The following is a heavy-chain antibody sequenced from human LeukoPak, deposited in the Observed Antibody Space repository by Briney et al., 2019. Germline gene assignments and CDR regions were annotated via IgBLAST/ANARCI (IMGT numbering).Heavy chain of an antibody. CDR2: IYWNDDK. V-gene: IGHV2-5*01. CDR1: GFALSTNGVG. Sequence: SGPTLVKPTQTLTLTCTFSGFALSTNGVGVGWIRQPPGKALEWLALIYWNDDKRYRPSLKSRLTISKDTSKNQVVLTMTSMDPVDTATYYCARLGYSGSYGAFDIWGQGTMVTVSS. D-gene: IGHD1-26*01. J-gene: IGHJ3*02. CDR3: ARLGYSGSYGAFDI.